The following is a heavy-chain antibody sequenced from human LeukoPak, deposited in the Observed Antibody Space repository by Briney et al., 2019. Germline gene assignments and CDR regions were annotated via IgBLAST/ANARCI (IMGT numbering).Heavy chain of an antibody. CDR1: GYTFTSYA. V-gene: IGHV1-2*02. D-gene: IGHD1-7*01. CDR3: ARGRYNWNFEASNWFDP. CDR2: INPNSGGT. Sequence: ASVKVSCKASGYTFTSYAMNWVRQAPGQGLEWMGWINPNSGGTNYAQKFQGRVTMTRDTSISTAYMELSRLRSDDTAVYYCARGRYNWNFEASNWFDPWGQGTLVTVSS. J-gene: IGHJ5*02.